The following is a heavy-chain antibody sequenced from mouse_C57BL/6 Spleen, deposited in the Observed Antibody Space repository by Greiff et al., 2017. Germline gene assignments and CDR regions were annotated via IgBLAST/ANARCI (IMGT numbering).Heavy chain of an antibody. J-gene: IGHJ2*01. CDR3: ARQGGNHERYYFGY. CDR2: ISSAGSYT. Sequence: EVKVVESGGDLVKPGGSLKLSCAASGFTFSSYGMSWVRQTPDKRLEWVATISSAGSYTSYPDSVMGRFTISRDNAKNTLYLQMSSLKSEDTAMYYCARQGGNHERYYFGYRGQGTTLTASS. V-gene: IGHV5-6*01. D-gene: IGHD2-1*01. CDR1: GFTFSSYG.